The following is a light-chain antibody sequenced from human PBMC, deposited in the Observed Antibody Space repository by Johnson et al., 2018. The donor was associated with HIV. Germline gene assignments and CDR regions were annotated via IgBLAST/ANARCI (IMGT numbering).Light chain of an antibody. CDR1: VSNIESYF. Sequence: QSVLTQPPSVSAAPGQTVNISCSGNVSNIESYFVSWYQQLPGAAPTLLIYEDNKRPSGIPDRFSGSKSGATATLGITGLQTVDEADYYCGTWDSSLSAYVFGTGTKVTVL. CDR3: GTWDSSLSAYV. J-gene: IGLJ1*01. CDR2: EDN. V-gene: IGLV1-51*02.